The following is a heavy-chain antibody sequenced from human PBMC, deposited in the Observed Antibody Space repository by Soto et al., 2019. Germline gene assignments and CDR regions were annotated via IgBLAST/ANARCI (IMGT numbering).Heavy chain of an antibody. V-gene: IGHV3-21*05. D-gene: IGHD3-22*01. Sequence: GGSLRLSCAASGFIFRSYSMAWVRQAPGKGLEWVSYISSSSSYTNYADSVKGRFTISRDNAKNSLYLQMNSLRAEDTAVYYCARDPYDSSGYADYWGQGTLVTVSS. CDR1: GFIFRSYS. J-gene: IGHJ4*02. CDR2: ISSSSSYT. CDR3: ARDPYDSSGYADY.